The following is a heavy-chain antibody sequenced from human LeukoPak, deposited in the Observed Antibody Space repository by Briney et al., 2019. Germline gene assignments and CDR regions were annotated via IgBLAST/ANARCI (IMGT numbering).Heavy chain of an antibody. J-gene: IGHJ4*02. CDR2: TIPIFGTA. CDR3: ATFLLNRAWGY. Sequence: ASVKVSSKASGGTFSSYAISWVRQAPGQGLEWMVGTIPIFGTANYAQKFQGRVTITADESTSTAYMELSSLRSEDTALYYCATFLLNRAWGYWGQGNPGHRLL. CDR1: GGTFSSYA. V-gene: IGHV1-69*13. D-gene: IGHD2/OR15-2a*01.